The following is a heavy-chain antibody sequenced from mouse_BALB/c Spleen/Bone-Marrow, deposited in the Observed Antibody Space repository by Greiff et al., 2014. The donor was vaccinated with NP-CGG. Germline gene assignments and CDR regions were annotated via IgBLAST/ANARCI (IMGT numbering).Heavy chain of an antibody. D-gene: IGHD1-1*01. J-gene: IGHJ4*01. CDR2: IWAGGST. CDR1: GFSLTSYG. CDR3: ARGSYYDGAMDY. V-gene: IGHV2-9*02. Sequence: VNLVESGPGLVAPSQSLSITCTVSGFSLTSYGVHWVRQPPGKVLEWLGVIWAGGSTNYNSALMSRLSISKDNSKSQVFLKMNSLQTDDTAMYYCARGSYYDGAMDYWGQGTSVTVSS.